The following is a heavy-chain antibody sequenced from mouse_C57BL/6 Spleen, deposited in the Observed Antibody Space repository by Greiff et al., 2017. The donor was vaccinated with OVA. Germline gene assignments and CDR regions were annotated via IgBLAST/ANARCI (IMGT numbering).Heavy chain of an antibody. D-gene: IGHD2-1*01. CDR2: IHPNSGST. V-gene: IGHV1-64*01. Sequence: VQLQQPGAELVKPGASVKLSCKASGYTFTSSWMHWVKQRPGQGLEWIGMIHPNSGSTNYNEKFKSKATLTVDKSSSTAYMQLSSLTSEDSAVYYCARSAGNYVDWYFDVWGTGTTVTVSS. J-gene: IGHJ1*03. CDR1: GYTFTSSW. CDR3: ARSAGNYVDWYFDV.